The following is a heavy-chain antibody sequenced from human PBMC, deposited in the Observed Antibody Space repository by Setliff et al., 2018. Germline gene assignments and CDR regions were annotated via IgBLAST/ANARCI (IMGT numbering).Heavy chain of an antibody. D-gene: IGHD3-22*01. CDR1: GVSISSYY. Sequence: SETLSLTCTVSGVSISSYYWSWIRQPPGKGLEWIAYIYYSGSTNYNPSLKSRVTISLDTSKNQFSLKLSSVTAADTAVYYCARDGYYDSSGYYHPDAFDIWGQGTMVTVSS. V-gene: IGHV4-59*01. CDR3: ARDGYYDSSGYYHPDAFDI. J-gene: IGHJ3*02. CDR2: IYYSGST.